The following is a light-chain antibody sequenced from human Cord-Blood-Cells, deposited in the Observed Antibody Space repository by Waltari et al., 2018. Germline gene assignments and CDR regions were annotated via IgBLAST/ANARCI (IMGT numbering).Light chain of an antibody. Sequence: EMVFTQSPATLSLSPGERATLSCRASQSVSSYLAWYQQKPGQAPRLLLYDASNRATGIPARFSGSGSGTDFTLTISSLEPEDFAVYYCQQRSNWPPLTFGGGTKVEIK. CDR2: DAS. CDR1: QSVSSY. J-gene: IGKJ4*01. V-gene: IGKV3-11*01. CDR3: QQRSNWPPLT.